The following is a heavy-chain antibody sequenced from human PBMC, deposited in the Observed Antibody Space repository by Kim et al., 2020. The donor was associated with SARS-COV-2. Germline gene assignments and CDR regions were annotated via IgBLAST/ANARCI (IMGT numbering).Heavy chain of an antibody. CDR2: GGST. J-gene: IGHJ4*02. V-gene: IGHV3-23*01. D-gene: IGHD2-21*01. Sequence: GGSTYDADSVRGRFTISRDNSKSTLFLQMNSLRDDDTAVYYCAKPRTIPFWGQGTLVIVSS. CDR3: AKPRTIPF.